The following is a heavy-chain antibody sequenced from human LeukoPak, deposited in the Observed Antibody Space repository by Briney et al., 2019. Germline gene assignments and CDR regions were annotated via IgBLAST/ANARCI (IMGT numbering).Heavy chain of an antibody. Sequence: ASVKVSCKASGYTFTSYGISWVRQAPGQGLEWMGWISAYNGNTNYAQKLQGRVTMTTDTSTSTAYMELRSLRSDDTAVYYCARGTHYYDSSGYYYEDEYYFNYWGQGTLVTVSS. V-gene: IGHV1-18*01. J-gene: IGHJ4*02. CDR3: ARGTHYYDSSGYYYEDEYYFNY. CDR2: ISAYNGNT. CDR1: GYTFTSYG. D-gene: IGHD3-22*01.